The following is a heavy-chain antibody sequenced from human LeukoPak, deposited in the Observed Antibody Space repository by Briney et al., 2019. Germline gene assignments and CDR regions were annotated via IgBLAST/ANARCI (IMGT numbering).Heavy chain of an antibody. V-gene: IGHV4-39*01. CDR3: ARGEDIAAAGLDY. J-gene: IGHJ4*02. CDR2: IYYSGTT. CDR1: GVSISSSTYY. D-gene: IGHD6-13*01. Sequence: PSETLSLTCTVSGVSISSSTYYWGWIRQPPGKGLEWIGSIYYSGTTYYSPSLKSRVTISADTSQNQFSLKLTSMTAADTAVYYCARGEDIAAAGLDYWGQGTLVTVSS.